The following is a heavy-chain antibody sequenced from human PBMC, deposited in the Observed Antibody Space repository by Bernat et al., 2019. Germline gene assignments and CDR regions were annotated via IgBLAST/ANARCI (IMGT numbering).Heavy chain of an antibody. CDR1: GGSFSGYY. CDR3: ARQKSSIAARRAACDS. D-gene: IGHD6-6*01. J-gene: IGHJ3*02. Sequence: QVQLQQWGAGLLKPSETLSLTCAVYGGSFSGYYWSWIRQPPGKGLEWIGEINHSGSTNYNPSLKSRVPISVDTSKNQFSLKLSSVTAADTAVYYCARQKSSIAARRAACDSWGQGTMVTVS. V-gene: IGHV4-34*01. CDR2: INHSGST.